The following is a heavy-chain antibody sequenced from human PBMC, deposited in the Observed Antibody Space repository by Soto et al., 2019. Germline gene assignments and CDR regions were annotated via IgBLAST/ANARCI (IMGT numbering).Heavy chain of an antibody. CDR1: VCSIRTVYHY. V-gene: IGHV4-30-4*01. CDR3: VRYNASNRRLHE. Sequence: SSTXSLTCTVSVCSIRTVYHYLSWVRQPPGRGLEWLGYIHASETTYYSPSLKSRLSMLIHTSRNQFSLNLNSVTAADTAVYFCVRYNASNRRLHEWGKGTMVTV. J-gene: IGHJ4*02. CDR2: IHASETT. D-gene: IGHD1-1*01.